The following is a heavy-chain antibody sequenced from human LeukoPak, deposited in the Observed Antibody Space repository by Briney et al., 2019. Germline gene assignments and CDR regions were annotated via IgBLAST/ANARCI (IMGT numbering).Heavy chain of an antibody. Sequence: SETLSLTCAVYGGSFSGYYWSWIRQPPGKGLEWIGYIYYSGSTNYNPSLKSRVTISVDTSKNQFSLKLSSVTAADTAVYYCARAYYDFWSGYYTGLSFDPWGQGTLVTVSS. CDR2: IYYSGST. CDR3: ARAYYDFWSGYYTGLSFDP. J-gene: IGHJ5*02. V-gene: IGHV4-59*01. CDR1: GGSFSGYY. D-gene: IGHD3-3*01.